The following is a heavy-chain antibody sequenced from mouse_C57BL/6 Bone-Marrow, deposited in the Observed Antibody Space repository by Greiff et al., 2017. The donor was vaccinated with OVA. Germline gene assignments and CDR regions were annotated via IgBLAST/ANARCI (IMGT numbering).Heavy chain of an antibody. Sequence: QVQLQQSGAELARPGASVKLSCKASGYTLTSYGISWVKQRTGQGLEWIGEIYPRSGNTYYNEKFKDKATLTADKSSSTAYMELRSLTSEDSAVYFGALTQYFDVWGTGTTVTVSS. CDR2: IYPRSGNT. V-gene: IGHV1-81*01. CDR1: GYTLTSYG. CDR3: ALTQYFDV. D-gene: IGHD4-1*01. J-gene: IGHJ1*03.